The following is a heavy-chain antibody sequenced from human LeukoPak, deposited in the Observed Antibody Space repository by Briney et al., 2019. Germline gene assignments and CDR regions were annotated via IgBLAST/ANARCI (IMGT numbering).Heavy chain of an antibody. Sequence: SETLSLTCTVSGGSISSYYWSWIRQPPGKGLEWIGYIYYSGSTNYNPSLKSRVTISVDTSKNQFSLKLSSVTAADTAVYYCARFPRFGELRYYYYGMDVWGQGTTVTVSS. J-gene: IGHJ6*02. CDR2: IYYSGST. V-gene: IGHV4-59*01. D-gene: IGHD3-10*01. CDR1: GGSISSYY. CDR3: ARFPRFGELRYYYYGMDV.